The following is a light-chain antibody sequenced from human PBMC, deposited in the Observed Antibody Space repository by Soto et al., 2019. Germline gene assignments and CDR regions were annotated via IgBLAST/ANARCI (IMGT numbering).Light chain of an antibody. CDR2: EDN. CDR1: SGSNASNY. CDR3: QTYYRGNHWV. J-gene: IGLJ3*02. V-gene: IGLV6-57*02. Sequence: NFMLTQPHSVSESPRKTVTISCTGSSGSNASNYVQWYQQRPGSAPTTVIYEDNQRPSGVPDRFSGSIDSSSNSASLTISGLKTEDEADYDCQTYYRGNHWVFGGGTKLTVL.